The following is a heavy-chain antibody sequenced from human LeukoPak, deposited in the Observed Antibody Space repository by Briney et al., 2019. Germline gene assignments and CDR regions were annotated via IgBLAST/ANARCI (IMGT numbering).Heavy chain of an antibody. D-gene: IGHD3-3*01. CDR2: IYYSGST. V-gene: IGHV4-39*07. J-gene: IGHJ6*03. Sequence: PSETLSLTCTVSGGSVSRSPYYWGWIRQPPGKGLEWIGNIYYSGSTYYNPSLKSRVTISVDTSKNQFSLKVTSVTAADTAVYYCARGLSYDFWSGFGYYMDVWGKGTTVTVSS. CDR3: ARGLSYDFWSGFGYYMDV. CDR1: GGSVSRSPYY.